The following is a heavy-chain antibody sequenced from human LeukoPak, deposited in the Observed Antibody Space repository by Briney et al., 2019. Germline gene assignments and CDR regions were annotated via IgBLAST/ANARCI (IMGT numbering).Heavy chain of an antibody. D-gene: IGHD3-3*01. CDR1: GFTFSSHA. CDR2: LSGSDGST. V-gene: IGHV3-23*01. J-gene: IGHJ3*02. CDR3: AKVYTIFGMVTDAFNI. Sequence: PGGSLRLSCAASGFTFSSHAMSWVRQTPGKGLEWVSALSGSDGSTYYTDSVKGRFTISRDNSKNTLYLQMSGLRADDTAVYYCAKVYTIFGMVTDAFNIWGQGTMVTVSS.